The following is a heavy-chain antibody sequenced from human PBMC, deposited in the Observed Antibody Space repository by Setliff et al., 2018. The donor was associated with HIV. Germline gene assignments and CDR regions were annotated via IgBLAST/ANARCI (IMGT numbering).Heavy chain of an antibody. J-gene: IGHJ3*02. CDR2: IYDTGST. Sequence: SSETLSLTCTVSGGSISSSNYYWGWIRQPPGKGLQWIGSIYDTGSTYYNPSLKSRVTISVDTSKNQFSLNLSSVTATDTAVYYCARRKTMVRGIIIDPYDAFDMWGQGTVVTVSS. CDR1: GGSISSSNYY. D-gene: IGHD3-10*01. V-gene: IGHV4-39*01. CDR3: ARRKTMVRGIIIDPYDAFDM.